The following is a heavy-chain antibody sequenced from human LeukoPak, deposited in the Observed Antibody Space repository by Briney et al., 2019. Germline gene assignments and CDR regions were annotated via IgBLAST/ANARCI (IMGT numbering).Heavy chain of an antibody. CDR3: ASETSSGWSQSVHY. Sequence: SQTLSLTCTVSGGSISSGDYYWSWIRQPPGKGLEWLGYIYYSGSTYYNPSLKSRVTISVDTSKNQFSLKLSSVTAADTAVYYCASETSSGWSQSVHYWGQGTLVTVSS. J-gene: IGHJ4*02. V-gene: IGHV4-30-4*08. D-gene: IGHD6-19*01. CDR2: IYYSGST. CDR1: GGSISSGDYY.